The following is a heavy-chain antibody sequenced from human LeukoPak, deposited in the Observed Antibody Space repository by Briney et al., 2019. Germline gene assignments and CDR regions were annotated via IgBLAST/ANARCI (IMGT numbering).Heavy chain of an antibody. CDR3: ARWKGSSTSWSSRGSPYYMDV. CDR2: ISAYNGNT. J-gene: IGHJ6*03. CDR1: GYTFTSYV. D-gene: IGHD2-2*01. V-gene: IGHV1-18*01. Sequence: ASVKVSCKASGYTFTSYVISWVRQAPGQGLEWMGWISAYNGNTDYAQKLQGRVTMTTDTSTSTAYMELRSLRSDDTAVYYCARWKGSSTSWSSRGSPYYMDVWGKGTTVTVSS.